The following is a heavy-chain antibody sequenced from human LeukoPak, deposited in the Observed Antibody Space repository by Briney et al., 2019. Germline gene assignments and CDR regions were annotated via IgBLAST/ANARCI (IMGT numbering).Heavy chain of an antibody. CDR2: IDSSSSYI. J-gene: IGHJ3*02. CDR3: ARDPTSSWETAFDI. D-gene: IGHD1-26*01. CDR1: GYTFSSYG. V-gene: IGHV3-21*01. Sequence: ASVKVSCKASGYTFSSYGISWVRQAPGKGLEWVSSIDSSSSYIYYTDSVKGRFTISRDNAKNSLYLQMNSLRAEDTAVYYCARDPTSSWETAFDIWGQGTMVTVSS.